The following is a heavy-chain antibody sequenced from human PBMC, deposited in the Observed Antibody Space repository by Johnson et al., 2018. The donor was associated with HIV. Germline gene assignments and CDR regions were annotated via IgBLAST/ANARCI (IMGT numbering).Heavy chain of an antibody. D-gene: IGHD3-10*01. J-gene: IGHJ3*02. CDR3: ARSGYGSGSTHDAFDI. CDR2: IDSVGDT. Sequence: QVQLVESGGGVVQPGRSLRLSCAASGFTFSSYAMHWVRQAPGKGLEWVSEIDSVGDTYYPPSMKGRLTTSRDNSKNTLYLQMNSLRAEDTAVYYCARSGYGSGSTHDAFDIWGQGTMVTVSS. CDR1: GFTFSSYA. V-gene: IGHV3-NL1*01.